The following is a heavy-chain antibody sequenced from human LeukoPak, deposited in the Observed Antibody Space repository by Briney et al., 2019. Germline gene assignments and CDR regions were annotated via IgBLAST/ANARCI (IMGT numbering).Heavy chain of an antibody. CDR3: ARVGSYGMDV. D-gene: IGHD3-10*01. V-gene: IGHV3-48*01. J-gene: IGHJ6*02. CDR2: ISTSSNTI. CDR1: VFTFSSYN. Sequence: GGSLRLSWAASVFTFSSYNMNWVRQAPGKGLEWVSYISTSSNTIYYADSVKGRFTISRDNAKNSLYLQMNDLRAEDTAVYYCARVGSYGMDVWGQGTTVTVSS.